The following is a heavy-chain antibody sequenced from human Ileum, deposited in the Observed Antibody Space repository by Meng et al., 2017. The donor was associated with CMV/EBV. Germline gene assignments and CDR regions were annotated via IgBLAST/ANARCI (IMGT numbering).Heavy chain of an antibody. CDR1: GFIFSTYA. CDR3: ARQAGTY. V-gene: IGHV3-30*01. J-gene: IGHJ4*02. D-gene: IGHD6-13*01. CDR2: ISYDGSHK. Sequence: GESLKISCAASGFIFSTYAMHWVRQAPGKGLEWVAVISYDGSHKYYADSVKGRFTISKDNSNNTLYLQMNSLRADDTAVYYCARQAGTYWGQGTLVTVSS.